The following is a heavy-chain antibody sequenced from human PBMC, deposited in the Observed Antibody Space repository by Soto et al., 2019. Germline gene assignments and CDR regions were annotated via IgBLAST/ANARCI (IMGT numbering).Heavy chain of an antibody. Sequence: GGSLRLSCAASGFTFSSYSMNWVRQAPGRGLEWVSSISSSSTYIYYADSVKGRFTISRDNAENSLFLQMNSLRAEDTAVYYCARDSRVDRTVTHDSWGQGTLVTVSS. CDR1: GFTFSSYS. V-gene: IGHV3-21*01. J-gene: IGHJ4*02. CDR3: ARDSRVDRTVTHDS. CDR2: ISSSSTYI. D-gene: IGHD4-17*01.